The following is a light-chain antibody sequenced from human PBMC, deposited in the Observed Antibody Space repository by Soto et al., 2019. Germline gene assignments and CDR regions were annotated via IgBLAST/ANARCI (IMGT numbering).Light chain of an antibody. CDR2: KAS. CDR3: RQYHSYWT. Sequence: DIPMTQSPSTLSASVGDRVTITCRASQSISSWLAWYQQKPGKAPKLLIYKASSLESGVPSRFSGSGSGTEFTLTISSLQPDDFATYYCRQYHSYWTFGQGPKVEIK. CDR1: QSISSW. J-gene: IGKJ1*01. V-gene: IGKV1-5*03.